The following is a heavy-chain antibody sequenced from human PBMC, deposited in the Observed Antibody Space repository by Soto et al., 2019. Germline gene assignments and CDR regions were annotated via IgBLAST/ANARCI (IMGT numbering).Heavy chain of an antibody. CDR2: ISYDGSNK. D-gene: IGHD5-18*01. Sequence: GGSLRLSCAASGFTFSSYAMHWVRQAPGKGLEWVAVISYDGSNKYYADSVKGRFTISRDNSKNTLYLQMNSLRAEDTAVYYCARDSSLYSYGPPDYYYGMDVWGQGTTVTVSS. V-gene: IGHV3-30-3*01. CDR3: ARDSSLYSYGPPDYYYGMDV. J-gene: IGHJ6*02. CDR1: GFTFSSYA.